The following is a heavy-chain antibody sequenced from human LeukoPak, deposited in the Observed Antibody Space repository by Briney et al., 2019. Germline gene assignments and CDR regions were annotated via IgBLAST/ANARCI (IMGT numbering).Heavy chain of an antibody. CDR3: ARAPAWVVPAAMFRAWFDP. V-gene: IGHV1-69*13. J-gene: IGHJ5*02. Sequence: SVKVSCKASAGTFSSYASSWVRQAPGQGLEWMGGIIPIFGTANYAQKFQGRVTITADESTSTAYMELSSLRSEDTAVYYCARAPAWVVPAAMFRAWFDPWGQGTLVTVSS. D-gene: IGHD2-2*01. CDR2: IIPIFGTA. CDR1: AGTFSSYA.